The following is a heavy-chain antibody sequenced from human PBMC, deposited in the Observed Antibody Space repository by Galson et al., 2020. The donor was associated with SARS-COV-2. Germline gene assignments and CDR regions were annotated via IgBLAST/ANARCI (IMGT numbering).Heavy chain of an antibody. V-gene: IGHV1-18*04. CDR1: GYSFTDSG. CDR2: INTYDGDT. D-gene: IGHD3-16*01. J-gene: IGHJ3*02. CDR3: ARDRLGLNDAFDM. Sequence: ASVKVSCKALGYSFTDSGISWVRQAPGQGLERMGWINTYDGDTKYAENFQGRVTLTKDTSTSTAYMELRSLRSDDTAIFFCARDRLGLNDAFDMWGPGTLVTVSS.